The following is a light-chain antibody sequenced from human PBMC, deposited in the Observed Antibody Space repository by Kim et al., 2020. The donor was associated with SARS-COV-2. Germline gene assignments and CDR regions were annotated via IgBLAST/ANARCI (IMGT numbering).Light chain of an antibody. CDR2: AAS. CDR3: QQSYTAPRDT. Sequence: ASVGDRVTITCRARQIISNYLNWCQQKPGKAPKVLIYAASALQSGVPSRFSGSGSGTDFTLTISSLQPEDFATYYCQQSYTAPRDTFGQGTKLEI. V-gene: IGKV1-39*01. J-gene: IGKJ2*01. CDR1: QIISNY.